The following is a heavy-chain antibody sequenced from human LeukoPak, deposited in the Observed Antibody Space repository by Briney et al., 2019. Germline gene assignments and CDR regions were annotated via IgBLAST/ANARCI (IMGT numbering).Heavy chain of an antibody. CDR1: GGSFSSYY. V-gene: IGHV4-34*01. D-gene: IGHD3-16*02. J-gene: IGHJ4*02. CDR2: INNSGST. Sequence: SESLSLTCAVYGGSFSSYYWSWIRQPPGKGLEWIGEINNSGSTNYNPCLKTRVTIPVDTSSNQSSLKLRAVTVADTPGFNCRGAQGNGVIVFWGAGTLVTVSS. CDR3: RGAQGNGVIVF.